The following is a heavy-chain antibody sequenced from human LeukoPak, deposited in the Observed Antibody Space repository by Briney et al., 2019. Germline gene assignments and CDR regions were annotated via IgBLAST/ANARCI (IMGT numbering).Heavy chain of an antibody. V-gene: IGHV4-39*01. J-gene: IGHJ4*02. Sequence: SETLSLPCTVSAGSISTSTSCWRWVRQPPGKGLERIGCMYYSRHTYYSSSLKGRVTISLDTPKNQFSLRLNSVTASDTAVYYCARHIPYHANLDYWGQGTLVTVSS. CDR1: AGSISTSTSC. D-gene: IGHD2-2*01. CDR3: ARHIPYHANLDY. CDR2: MYYSRHT.